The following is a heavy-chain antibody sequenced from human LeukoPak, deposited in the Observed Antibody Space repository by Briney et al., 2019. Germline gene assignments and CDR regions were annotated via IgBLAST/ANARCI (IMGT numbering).Heavy chain of an antibody. Sequence: QPGGSLGLSCAASGFTFSTYEMNWVRQAPGKGLEWVSYISSSGSTIYYADSVKGRFTISRDNAKNTLSLQMDSLRAEDTAVYYCAKDQDSGKYYVRHFQHWGQGTLVTVSS. D-gene: IGHD1-26*01. CDR1: GFTFSTYE. CDR2: ISSSGSTI. J-gene: IGHJ1*01. CDR3: AKDQDSGKYYVRHFQH. V-gene: IGHV3-48*03.